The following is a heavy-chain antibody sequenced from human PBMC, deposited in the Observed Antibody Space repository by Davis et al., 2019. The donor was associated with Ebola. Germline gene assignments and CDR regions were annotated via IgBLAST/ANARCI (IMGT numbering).Heavy chain of an antibody. CDR3: ARGPSYDSGVIGAFDI. CDR2: IAVYNGDT. V-gene: IGHV1-18*01. Sequence: AASVKVSCKASGYSFTTYIITWVRQAPGQGLEWMGWIAVYNGDTKYAHNIQGRVTMSTEISTNTVYLDLRSLRSDDTAVYYCARGPSYDSGVIGAFDIWGQGTMVTVSS. J-gene: IGHJ3*02. CDR1: GYSFTTYI. D-gene: IGHD4-17*01.